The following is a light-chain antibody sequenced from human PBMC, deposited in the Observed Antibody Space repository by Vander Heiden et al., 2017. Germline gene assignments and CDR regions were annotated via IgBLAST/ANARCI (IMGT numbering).Light chain of an antibody. CDR2: WAS. J-gene: IGKJ4*01. CDR1: QTVLYSSNNRNY. V-gene: IGKV4-1*01. Sequence: DIVMTQSPDSLAVSLGERATINCKSSQTVLYSSNNRNYLAWYQQKPGQPPELLIYWASTRESGVPGRFNGSGSGTDFTLTISNLQAEDVAVYYCQQYYSTPLTFGGGTKVEIK. CDR3: QQYYSTPLT.